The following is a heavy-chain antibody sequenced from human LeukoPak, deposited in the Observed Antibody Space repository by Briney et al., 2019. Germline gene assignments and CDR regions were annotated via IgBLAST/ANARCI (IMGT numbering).Heavy chain of an antibody. CDR1: GFTFSSYA. CDR3: AKYFPRFDDYSRWANEYYFDY. J-gene: IGHJ4*02. V-gene: IGHV3-23*01. Sequence: GASLRLSCAASGFTFSSYAMSWVRQAPGKGLEWVSAISGSGGSTYYADSVKDRFTISRDNSKNTLYLQMNSLRAEDTAVYYCAKYFPRFDDYSRWANEYYFDYWGQGTLVTVSS. D-gene: IGHD4-11*01. CDR2: ISGSGGST.